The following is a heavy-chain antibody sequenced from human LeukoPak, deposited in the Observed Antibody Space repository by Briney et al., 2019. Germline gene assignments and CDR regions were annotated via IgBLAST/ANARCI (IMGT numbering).Heavy chain of an antibody. V-gene: IGHV3-64D*09. Sequence: GGSLRLSCAASGITVSSNYMSWVRQAPGKGLEYVSFITYNGGSTYNADSVKGRFTISRDNSRNTLYLQMSSLRAEDTAVYHCVKDGGMATIFDFWGQGTLVTVSS. CDR1: GITVSSNY. D-gene: IGHD5-24*01. J-gene: IGHJ4*02. CDR3: VKDGGMATIFDF. CDR2: ITYNGGST.